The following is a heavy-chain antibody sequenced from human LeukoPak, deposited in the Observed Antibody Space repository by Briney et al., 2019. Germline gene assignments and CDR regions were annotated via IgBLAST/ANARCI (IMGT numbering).Heavy chain of an antibody. CDR2: ILQDGINK. Sequence: GGSLRLSCAASGFSFSNYVMHWVRQAPGKGLEWVALILQDGINKYYADSVKGRFTISRDNSQNTLHLQMNSLRAEDTAVYYCAKGSDYYGSGGSYWGQGTLVTVSS. D-gene: IGHD3-10*01. J-gene: IGHJ4*02. CDR1: GFSFSNYV. CDR3: AKGSDYYGSGGSY. V-gene: IGHV3-30*02.